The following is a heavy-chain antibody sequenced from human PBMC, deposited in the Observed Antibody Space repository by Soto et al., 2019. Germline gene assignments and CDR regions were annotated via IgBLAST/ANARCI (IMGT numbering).Heavy chain of an antibody. CDR2: TNAGNGNT. CDR1: GYTFTSYA. V-gene: IGHV1-3*01. CDR3: ASSSIRSYYYYGMDV. D-gene: IGHD2-2*01. Sequence: ASVKVSCKASGYTFTSYAMHWVRQAPGQRLEWMGWTNAGNGNTKYSQKFQGRVTITRDTSASTAYMELSSLRSEDTAVYYCASSSIRSYYYYGMDVWGQGTTVTGLL. J-gene: IGHJ6*02.